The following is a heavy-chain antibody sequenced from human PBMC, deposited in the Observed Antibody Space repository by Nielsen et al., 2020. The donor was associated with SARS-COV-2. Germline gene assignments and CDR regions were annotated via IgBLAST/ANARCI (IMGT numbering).Heavy chain of an antibody. J-gene: IGHJ6*02. V-gene: IGHV3-11*06. CDR1: GFTFSDYY. CDR3: ARDNSVAEIVTNNFGMDV. Sequence: GESLKISCAASGFTFSDYYMSWIRQAPGKGLEWVSYISSSSSYTNYADSVKGRFTISRDNAKNSLYLQMNSLRAEDTAVYYCARDNSVAEIVTNNFGMDVWGPGTTVTVSS. D-gene: IGHD4-23*01. CDR2: ISSSSSYT.